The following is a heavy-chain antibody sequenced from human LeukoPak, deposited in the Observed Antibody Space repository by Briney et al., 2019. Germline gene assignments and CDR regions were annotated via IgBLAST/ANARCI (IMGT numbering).Heavy chain of an antibody. CDR2: IRRKGNDYAT. D-gene: IGHD3-16*01. V-gene: IGHV3-73*01. Sequence: PGGSLRLSCAASGFTFSGSAMHWVRQASGKGLEWVGRIRRKGNDYATAYAASVKGRFTISGDDSKNTAYLQMDSLKTEDTAVYFCTRLGGSPPYFDYWGQGTLVTVSS. CDR1: GFTFSGSA. J-gene: IGHJ4*02. CDR3: TRLGGSPPYFDY.